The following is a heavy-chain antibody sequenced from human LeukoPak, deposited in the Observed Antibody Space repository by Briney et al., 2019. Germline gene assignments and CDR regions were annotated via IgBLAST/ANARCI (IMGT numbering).Heavy chain of an antibody. CDR2: INYSGNT. J-gene: IGHJ4*02. V-gene: IGHV4-59*01. Sequence: PSETLSLTCTVSGGSIRNYYWSWLRQPPARGLEGIGYINYSGNTNYNPSLKSRVTISVDSSKNQFSLRLTSGTAADTAVYFCAREGRQDYVYFDYWGQGALVTVSS. CDR1: GGSIRNYY. D-gene: IGHD4-17*01. CDR3: AREGRQDYVYFDY.